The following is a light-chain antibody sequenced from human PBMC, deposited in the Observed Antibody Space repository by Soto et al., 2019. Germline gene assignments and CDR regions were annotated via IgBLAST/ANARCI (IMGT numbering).Light chain of an antibody. Sequence: DIVLTQSPGTLSLSPGDRATLSCTASHSVASTYVAWYQQKPRQAPSLLSYAASSRATGIPFSFSGSGSGTDFTLTISRLEPEEYAVYYCQVYGSSPTWAFGQGTKVEIK. J-gene: IGKJ1*01. CDR3: QVYGSSPTWA. CDR1: HSVASTY. V-gene: IGKV3-20*01. CDR2: AAS.